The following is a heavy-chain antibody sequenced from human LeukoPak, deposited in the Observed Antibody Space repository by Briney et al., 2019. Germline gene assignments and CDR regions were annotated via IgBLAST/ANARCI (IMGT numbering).Heavy chain of an antibody. V-gene: IGHV1-18*01. D-gene: IGHD6-13*01. J-gene: IGHJ4*02. CDR1: GGTFSSYA. Sequence: GASVKVSCKASGGTFSSYAISWVRQAPGQGLEWMGWISAYNGNTNYAQKLQGRVTMTTDTSTSTAYMELRSLRSDDTAVYYCARDDSSSWYLSDFDYWGQGTLVTVSS. CDR3: ARDDSSSWYLSDFDY. CDR2: ISAYNGNT.